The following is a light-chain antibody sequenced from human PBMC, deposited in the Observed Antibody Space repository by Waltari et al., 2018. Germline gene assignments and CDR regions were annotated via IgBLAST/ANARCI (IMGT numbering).Light chain of an antibody. Sequence: EIVLTHSQATLSFSPGDRAALACRASQSVSSYLAWYQQKPGQAPRLLIYDASNRATGIPARFSGSGSGTDFTLTISSLEPEDFAVYYCQQRSNWPRGTFGGGTKVEIK. CDR1: QSVSSY. V-gene: IGKV3-11*01. CDR3: QQRSNWPRGT. CDR2: DAS. J-gene: IGKJ4*01.